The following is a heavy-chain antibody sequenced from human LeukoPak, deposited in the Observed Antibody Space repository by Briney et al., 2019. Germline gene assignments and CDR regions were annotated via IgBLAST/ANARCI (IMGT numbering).Heavy chain of an antibody. V-gene: IGHV3-30*14. Sequence: GGSLRLSCAASGFSFNSYVMHWVRQAPGKGLEWVAVISYDGSNKYYADSVKGRFTISRDNSKNTLYLQMNSLRAEDTAVYYCARSELPVYYFDYWGQGTLVTVSS. J-gene: IGHJ4*02. CDR2: ISYDGSNK. CDR1: GFSFNSYV. CDR3: ARSELPVYYFDY. D-gene: IGHD1-26*01.